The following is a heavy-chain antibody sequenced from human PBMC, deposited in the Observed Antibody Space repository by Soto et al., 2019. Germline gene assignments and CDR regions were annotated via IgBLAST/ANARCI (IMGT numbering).Heavy chain of an antibody. CDR3: AKEYYYDSSGDDAFDI. J-gene: IGHJ3*02. CDR1: GFTSSSYA. Sequence: PGGSLRLSCAASGFTSSSYAMSWVRQAPGKGLEWVSGISGSGGSTYYADSVKGRFIISRDHSKNTLYVQMNSLRAEDTVVYYCAKEYYYDSSGDDAFDIWGQGTMVTVSS. D-gene: IGHD3-22*01. CDR2: ISGSGGST. V-gene: IGHV3-23*01.